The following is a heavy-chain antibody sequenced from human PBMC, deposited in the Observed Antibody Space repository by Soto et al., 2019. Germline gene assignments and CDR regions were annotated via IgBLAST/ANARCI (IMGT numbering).Heavy chain of an antibody. CDR1: GFTFSSYA. J-gene: IGHJ4*02. CDR2: ISYDGSNK. D-gene: IGHD2-2*01. CDR3: ASGIVLVPAAMTRDY. Sequence: QVQLVESGGGVVQPGRSLRLSCAASGFTFSSYAMHWVRQAPGKGLEWVAVISYDGSNKYYADSVKGRFTISRDNSKNTLYLQMNSLRAEDTAVYYCASGIVLVPAAMTRDYWGQGTLVTVSS. V-gene: IGHV3-30-3*01.